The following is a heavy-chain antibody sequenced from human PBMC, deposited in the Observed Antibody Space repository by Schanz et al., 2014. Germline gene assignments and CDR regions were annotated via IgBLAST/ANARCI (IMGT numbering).Heavy chain of an antibody. CDR2: MNESHSTI. V-gene: IGHV3-23*01. CDR1: GFSFSSYA. J-gene: IGHJ3*02. CDR3: AKGRFGELSAFDI. D-gene: IGHD3-10*01. Sequence: EVQLLESGGGLVEPGGSLRLSCAASGFSFSSYAMGWVRQARGKGLEWVSAMNESHSTIYYADSVRGRFTISRDNDENTLFLQMNSLRAEDTAVYYCAKGRFGELSAFDIWGQGTMVTVSS.